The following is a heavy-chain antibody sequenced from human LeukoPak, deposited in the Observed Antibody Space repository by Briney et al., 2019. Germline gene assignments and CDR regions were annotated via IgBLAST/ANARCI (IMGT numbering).Heavy chain of an antibody. Sequence: PSETLSLTCTVSGGSISNYYWSWIRQPPGEGLEWIGYIYYSGSTNYNPSLKSRVTISIDPSKHLFSVKLSSVTAADTAVYYCARDAGQGLIDYWGQGTLVTVSS. J-gene: IGHJ4*02. CDR1: GGSISNYY. D-gene: IGHD3-16*01. CDR2: IYYSGST. V-gene: IGHV4-59*01. CDR3: ARDAGQGLIDY.